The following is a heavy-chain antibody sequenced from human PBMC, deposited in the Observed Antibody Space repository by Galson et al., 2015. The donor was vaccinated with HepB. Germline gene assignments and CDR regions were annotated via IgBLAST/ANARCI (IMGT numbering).Heavy chain of an antibody. CDR2: IKDITDGGTT. CDR1: GFTFSKAW. D-gene: IGHD1-7*01. J-gene: IGHJ4*02. CDR3: TTVDWTYKRSGYCDF. V-gene: IGHV3-15*01. Sequence: SLRLSCAASGFTFSKAWMSWVRQTPGKGLEWVGRIKDITDGGTTDYAAPVKGRFTVSRDDSINTLYLHMNSLQTEDTAVYYCTTVDWTYKRSGYCDFWGQGTLVTVSS.